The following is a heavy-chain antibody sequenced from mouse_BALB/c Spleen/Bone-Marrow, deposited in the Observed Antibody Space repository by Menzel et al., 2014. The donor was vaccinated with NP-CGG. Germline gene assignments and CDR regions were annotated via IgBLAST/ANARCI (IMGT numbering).Heavy chain of an antibody. CDR1: GFNIKDYY. Sequence: VQLKESGAELVRPGALVKLSCKASGFNIKDYYMHWVKQRPEQGLEWIGWIDPENGNTIYDPKFQGKANITADTSSNTAYLQLSSLTSEDTAVYYCARGREAMDYWGQGTSVTVSS. V-gene: IGHV14-1*02. CDR3: ARGREAMDY. CDR2: IDPENGNT. J-gene: IGHJ4*01.